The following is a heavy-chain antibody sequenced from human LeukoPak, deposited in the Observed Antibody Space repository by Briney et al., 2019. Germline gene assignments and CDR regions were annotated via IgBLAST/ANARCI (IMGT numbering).Heavy chain of an antibody. V-gene: IGHV4-34*01. CDR1: GGSFSGYY. J-gene: IGHJ4*02. D-gene: IGHD3-10*01. Sequence: KPSETLSLTCAVYGGSFSGYYWSWIRQPPGKGLEWIGEINHSGSTNYNPSLKSRVTISVDTSKNQFSLKLSPVTAADTAVYYCARAPPYGLDYWGQGTLVTVSS. CDR2: INHSGST. CDR3: ARAPPYGLDY.